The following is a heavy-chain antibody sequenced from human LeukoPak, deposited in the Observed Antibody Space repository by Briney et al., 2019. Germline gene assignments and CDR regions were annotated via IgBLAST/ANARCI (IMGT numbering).Heavy chain of an antibody. CDR1: GYTFASYD. CDR3: ARVPSLGYCSGGSCYRFDH. J-gene: IGHJ4*02. D-gene: IGHD2-15*01. CDR2: MNPVSTNT. V-gene: IGHV1-8*01. Sequence: GASVKVSCKASGYTFASYDINWVRQAPGQGLEWMGWMNPVSTNTGYAQKFQGRVTMTRDTSMSTAYMELSSLTSEDTAVYYCARVPSLGYCSGGSCYRFDHWGQGTLVAVSS.